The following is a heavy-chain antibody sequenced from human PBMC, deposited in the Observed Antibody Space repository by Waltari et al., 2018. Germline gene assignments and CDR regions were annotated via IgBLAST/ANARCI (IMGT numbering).Heavy chain of an antibody. CDR2: ITWNGGII. J-gene: IGHJ4*02. CDR1: GFKFIDYG. V-gene: IGHV3-20*04. D-gene: IGHD3-16*01. Sequence: EVQLAESGGAVVRPGGSLRLTCVASGFKFIDYGMSWVRRCPGKGLEWVSGITWNGGIISYSDSVKGRFTITRDNDKNSLSLQMTSLRVEDTALYYCARYLNWGLPRFDNWGQGTQVTVSS. CDR3: ARYLNWGLPRFDN.